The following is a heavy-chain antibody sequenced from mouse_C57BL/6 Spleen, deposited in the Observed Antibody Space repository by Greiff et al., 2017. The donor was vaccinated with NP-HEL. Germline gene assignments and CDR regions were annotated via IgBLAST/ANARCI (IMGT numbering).Heavy chain of an antibody. CDR3: AINGYDGGYYFDY. J-gene: IGHJ2*01. CDR2: IWSGGST. V-gene: IGHV2-2*01. Sequence: VMLVESGPGLVQPSQSLSITCTVSGFSLTSYGVHWVRQSPGKGLEWLGVIWSGGSTDYNAAFISRLSISKDNSKSQVFFKMNSLQADDTAIYYCAINGYDGGYYFDYWGQGTTLTVSS. CDR1: GFSLTSYG. D-gene: IGHD2-2*01.